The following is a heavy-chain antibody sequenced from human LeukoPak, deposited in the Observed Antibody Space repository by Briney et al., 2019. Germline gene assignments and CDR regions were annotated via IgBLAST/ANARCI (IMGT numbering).Heavy chain of an antibody. D-gene: IGHD1-26*01. Sequence: ASVTVSCKASGYAFTGYYMHWVRQAPGQGLEWMGWINPNSGGTNYAQEFQGRVTMTRDTSISTAYMELSRLRSDDTAVYYCASDFRNSGSYRYDAFDIWGQGTMVTVSS. CDR2: INPNSGGT. V-gene: IGHV1-2*02. J-gene: IGHJ3*02. CDR1: GYAFTGYY. CDR3: ASDFRNSGSYRYDAFDI.